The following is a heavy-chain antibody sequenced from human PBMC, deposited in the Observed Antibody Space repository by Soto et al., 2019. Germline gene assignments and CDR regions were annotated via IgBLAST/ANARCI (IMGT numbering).Heavy chain of an antibody. V-gene: IGHV1-18*01. CDR2: ISAYNGNT. CDR3: ARDEGREYSYGTFDY. Sequence: WASVKVTCNASGYTFTSYGISWKRQAPGQGLEWMGWISAYNGNTNYAQKLQGRVTMTTDTSTSTAYMELRSLRSDDTAVYYCARDEGREYSYGTFDYWGQGTLVTVSS. CDR1: GYTFTSYG. J-gene: IGHJ4*02. D-gene: IGHD5-18*01.